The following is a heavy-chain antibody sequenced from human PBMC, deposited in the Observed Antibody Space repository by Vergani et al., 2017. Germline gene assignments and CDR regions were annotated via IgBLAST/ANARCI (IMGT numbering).Heavy chain of an antibody. D-gene: IGHD5-24*01. CDR3: ARGWEMATIAGCDA. V-gene: IGHV7-4-1*02. CDR2: INTNTGHP. J-gene: IGHJ5*02. Sequence: EYLVQSGSELKKPGASVKVSCTASQYTFTNYAINWVRQAPGQGLEWMGWINTNTGHPTYAQVFTGRFVFSSDTSVSTTYLQISSLKAEDSAVYYWARGWEMATIAGCDAWGQGTLVTVSS. CDR1: QYTFTNYA.